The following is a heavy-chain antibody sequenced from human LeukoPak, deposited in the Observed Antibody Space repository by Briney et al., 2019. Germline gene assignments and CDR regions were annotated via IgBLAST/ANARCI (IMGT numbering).Heavy chain of an antibody. D-gene: IGHD3-3*01. CDR1: GFAFGDYA. Sequence: GSLRLSCTVSGFAFGDYAMSWVRQAPGKGLEWVGFIRSNAYGGTTQYAASVKGRFTISRDDSKSIAYLQMNSLNSEDTAVYYCARDRRLERDPKGGFWSGLDAFDIWGQGTMVTVSS. CDR3: ARDRRLERDPKGGFWSGLDAFDI. V-gene: IGHV3-49*04. CDR2: IRSNAYGGTT. J-gene: IGHJ3*02.